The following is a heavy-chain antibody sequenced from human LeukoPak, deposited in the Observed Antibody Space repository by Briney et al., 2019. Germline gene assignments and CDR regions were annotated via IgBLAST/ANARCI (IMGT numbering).Heavy chain of an antibody. CDR2: ISSSSSYI. D-gene: IGHD3-22*01. Sequence: GGSLRLSCAASGFTFSSYSMNWVRQAPGKGLEWVSSISSSSSYIYYADSVKGRFTISRDNAKNSLYLQMNSLRAEDTAVYYCARDGTRGDYYDSSGYPRPDYWGQGTLVTASS. CDR3: ARDGTRGDYYDSSGYPRPDY. CDR1: GFTFSSYS. J-gene: IGHJ4*02. V-gene: IGHV3-21*01.